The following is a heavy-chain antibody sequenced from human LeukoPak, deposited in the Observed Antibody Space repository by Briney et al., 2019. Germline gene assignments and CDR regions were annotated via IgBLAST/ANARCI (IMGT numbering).Heavy chain of an antibody. J-gene: IGHJ4*02. V-gene: IGHV4-59*01. D-gene: IGHD3-3*01. CDR3: ARVKGGYYDFWSGYYSHYYDSSGFDY. CDR1: GGSISSYY. Sequence: SETLSLTCTVSGGSISSYYWSWIRQPPGKGLEWIGYIYYSGSTNYNPSLKSRVTISVDTSKNQLSLKLSSVTAADTAVYYCARVKGGYYDFWSGYYSHYYDSSGFDYWGQGTLVTVSS. CDR2: IYYSGST.